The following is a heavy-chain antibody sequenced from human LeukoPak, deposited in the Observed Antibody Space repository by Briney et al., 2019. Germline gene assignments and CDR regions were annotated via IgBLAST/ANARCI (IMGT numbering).Heavy chain of an antibody. CDR1: GFTFSDAW. J-gene: IGHJ4*02. Sequence: GGSLRLSCAASGFTFSDAWMSWVRQAPGKGLEWVGRIKNKNTGETTDYAAPVKGRFTISRDDSKNTLYLQMNSLKSEDTAVYYCTRAIGGGRDPDFDYWGQGTLVTVSS. CDR3: TRAIGGGRDPDFDY. D-gene: IGHD2-15*01. V-gene: IGHV3-15*01. CDR2: IKNKNTGETT.